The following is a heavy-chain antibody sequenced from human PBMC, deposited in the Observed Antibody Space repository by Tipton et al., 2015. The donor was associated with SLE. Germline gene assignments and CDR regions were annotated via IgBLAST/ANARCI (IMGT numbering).Heavy chain of an antibody. CDR2: GFASGTT. Sequence: TLSLTCTVSGGSIDTTTYFWNWIRQPAGKGLEWIGRGFASGTTDYNPSLKSRVTMSVDTSRNQFSLKLTSVTAADTAVYYCATPGYGMDVWGRGTTVTVSS. CDR3: ATPGYGMDV. V-gene: IGHV4-61*02. J-gene: IGHJ6*02. CDR1: GGSIDTTTYF.